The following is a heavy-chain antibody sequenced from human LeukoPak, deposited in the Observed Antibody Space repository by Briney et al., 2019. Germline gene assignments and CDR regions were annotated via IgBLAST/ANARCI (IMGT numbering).Heavy chain of an antibody. CDR1: GGSISSYY. CDR2: IYYSGST. D-gene: IGHD3-16*02. CDR3: ARYVWGSYPTFEDY. Sequence: SETLSLTCTVSGGSISSYYWSWIRQPPGKGLEWIGYIYYSGSTNYNPSLKSRVTISVDTSKNKFSLKLCSVTAADTAVYYCARYVWGSYPTFEDYWGQGTLVTVSS. J-gene: IGHJ4*02. V-gene: IGHV4-59*01.